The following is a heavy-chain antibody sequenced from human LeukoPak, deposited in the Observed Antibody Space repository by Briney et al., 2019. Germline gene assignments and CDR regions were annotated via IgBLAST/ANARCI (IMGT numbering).Heavy chain of an antibody. Sequence: ASVKVSCKASGYTFTGYYMHWVRRAPGQGLEWMGWINPNSGGTNYAQKFQGRVTMTRDTSISTAYMELSRLRSDDTAVYYCARDHKVPITMVRGVRNWFDPWGQGTLVTVSS. CDR2: INPNSGGT. V-gene: IGHV1-2*02. D-gene: IGHD3-10*01. CDR3: ARDHKVPITMVRGVRNWFDP. J-gene: IGHJ5*02. CDR1: GYTFTGYY.